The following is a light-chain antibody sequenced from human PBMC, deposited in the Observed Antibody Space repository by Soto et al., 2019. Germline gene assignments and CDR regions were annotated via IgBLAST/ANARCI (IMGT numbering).Light chain of an antibody. CDR2: SND. CDR1: RSNIGSNT. Sequence: QSVLTQPPSASGTPGQRVIISCSGSRSNIGSNTVNWYQQLPGRAPRLLMFSNDQRPSGVPDRFSGSKSGTSASLAISGLQSEDEADYYCVPWDDSPNAPVFSEGTKQTVL. CDR3: VPWDDSPNAPV. V-gene: IGLV1-44*01. J-gene: IGLJ2*01.